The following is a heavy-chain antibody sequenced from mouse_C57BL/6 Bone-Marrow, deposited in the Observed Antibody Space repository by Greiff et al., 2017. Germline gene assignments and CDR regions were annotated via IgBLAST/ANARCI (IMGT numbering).Heavy chain of an antibody. V-gene: IGHV1-81*01. J-gene: IGHJ3*01. CDR2: IYPRSGNT. CDR1: GYTFTSYG. CDR3: ARETREFITTVASY. D-gene: IGHD1-1*01. Sequence: QVQLQQSGAELARPGASVKLSCKASGYTFTSYGISWVKQRTGQGLEWIGEIYPRSGNTYYNEKFKGKATLTADKSSSTAYMELRNLTSEDSAVYFCARETREFITTVASYWGQGTLVTVSA.